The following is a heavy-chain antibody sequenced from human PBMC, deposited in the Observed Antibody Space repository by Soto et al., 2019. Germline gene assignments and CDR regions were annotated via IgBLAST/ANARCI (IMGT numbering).Heavy chain of an antibody. CDR1: GESFRGYY. J-gene: IGHJ6*04. CDR3: AKGGRFPGERYYLLDV. D-gene: IGHD2-8*01. CDR2: INDSGST. V-gene: IGHV4-34*01. Sequence: SETLSLTCVVAGESFRGYYWTWFRQPPGKGLEWIGEINDSGSTNHKPSLKSRVTMSLDTSKNQFYLNLRSVTAADIGVYYFAKGGRFPGERYYLLDVSGNGTTVIVSS.